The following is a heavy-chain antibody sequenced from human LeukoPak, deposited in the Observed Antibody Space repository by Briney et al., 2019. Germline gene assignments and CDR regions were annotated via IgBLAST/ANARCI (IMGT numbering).Heavy chain of an antibody. D-gene: IGHD6-19*01. J-gene: IGHJ4*02. CDR3: ARAKKYSSCWYYFDY. CDR2: INPNSGGT. CDR1: GYTFTGYY. V-gene: IGHV1-2*02. Sequence: ASVKVSCKASGYTFTGYYMHWVRQAPGQGLEWMGWINPNSGGTNYAQKFQGRVTMTRDTSISTAYMELSRLRSDDTAVYYCARAKKYSSCWYYFDYWGQGTLVTVSS.